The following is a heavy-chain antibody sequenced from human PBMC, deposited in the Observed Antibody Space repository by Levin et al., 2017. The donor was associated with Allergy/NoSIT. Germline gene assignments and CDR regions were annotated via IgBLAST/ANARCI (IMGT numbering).Heavy chain of an antibody. Sequence: GGSLRLSCSASGFTFSSYAMHWVRQAPGKGLESVSAIGSNGGSTYYADSVKGRFTISRDNSKNTLYLQMSSLRAEDTAVYYCVKDRGLYGSGSYSFDYWGQGTLVTVSS. J-gene: IGHJ4*02. CDR2: IGSNGGST. CDR3: VKDRGLYGSGSYSFDY. V-gene: IGHV3-64D*06. D-gene: IGHD3-10*01. CDR1: GFTFSSYA.